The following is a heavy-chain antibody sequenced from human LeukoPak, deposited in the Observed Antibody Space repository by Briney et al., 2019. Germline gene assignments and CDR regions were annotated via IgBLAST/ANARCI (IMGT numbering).Heavy chain of an antibody. CDR2: INPNSGGT. V-gene: IGHV1-2*02. CDR3: ASRSPIVATPFDY. D-gene: IGHD5-12*01. Sequence: ASVKVSCKASGYTFTGYYMHWVRQAPGQGLEWMGWINPNSGGTNYAQKFQGRVTMTRDTSISTAYMELSRLRSDDTAVYYCASRSPIVATPFDYRGQGTLVTVSS. J-gene: IGHJ4*02. CDR1: GYTFTGYY.